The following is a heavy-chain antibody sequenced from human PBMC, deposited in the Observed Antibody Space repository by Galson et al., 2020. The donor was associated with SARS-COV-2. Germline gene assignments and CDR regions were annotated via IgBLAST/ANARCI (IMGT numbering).Heavy chain of an antibody. Sequence: SETLSLTCTVSDGSLSSSNYYWRWIRLPPGQGLEWIGSIYYSGSTYDNPSIKSRVTLSVDTSNNQFSLKLSSVTAAETAVYYCARLLHVSGGYYYFDYLGQGALVTVSS. CDR3: ARLLHVSGGYYYFDY. CDR2: IYYSGST. J-gene: IGHJ4*02. CDR1: DGSLSSSNYY. V-gene: IGHV4-39*01. D-gene: IGHD3-22*01.